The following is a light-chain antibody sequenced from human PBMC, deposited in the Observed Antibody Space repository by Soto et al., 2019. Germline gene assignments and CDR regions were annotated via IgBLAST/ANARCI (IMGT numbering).Light chain of an antibody. CDR1: QSSSNY. CDR2: AAS. V-gene: IGKV1-39*01. J-gene: IGKJ2*01. CDR3: QQSYRTPYT. Sequence: DIQMTQSPSSLSASVGDRVTITCRASQSSSNYLNWYQQKPGRAPKLLIYAASNLQSGVPSRFSGSGSGTDFPLTISSLQPEDFATYYCQQSYRTPYTFGQGTKLEIK.